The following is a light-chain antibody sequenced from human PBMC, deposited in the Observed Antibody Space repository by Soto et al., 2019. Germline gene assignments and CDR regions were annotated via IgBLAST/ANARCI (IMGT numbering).Light chain of an antibody. CDR2: GAS. J-gene: IGKJ4*01. CDR1: QSVSSSY. Sequence: IVFTQSPGTLSLSPGERATLSCRASQSVSSSYLAWYQQKPGQAPRLLIYGASSRGTGIPDRFSGSGSGTDFTLTISRLEPEDFAVYYCQQYGSSPLTFGGGTKVDIK. CDR3: QQYGSSPLT. V-gene: IGKV3-20*01.